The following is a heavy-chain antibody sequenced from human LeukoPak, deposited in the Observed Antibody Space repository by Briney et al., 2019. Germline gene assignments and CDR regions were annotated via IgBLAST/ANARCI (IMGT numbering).Heavy chain of an antibody. Sequence: ASVKVSCKASGYTFTSYGISWVRQAPGQGLEWMGWISAYNGNTNYAQKLQGRVTMTTDTSTSTAYMELRSLRSDDTAVYYCARDHNPDYYDSSGSNRFDPWGQGTLVTVSS. CDR1: GYTFTSYG. CDR3: ARDHNPDYYDSSGSNRFDP. J-gene: IGHJ5*02. CDR2: ISAYNGNT. V-gene: IGHV1-18*01. D-gene: IGHD3-22*01.